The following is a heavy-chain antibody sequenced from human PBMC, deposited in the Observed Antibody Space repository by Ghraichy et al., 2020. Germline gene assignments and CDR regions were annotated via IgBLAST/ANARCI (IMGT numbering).Heavy chain of an antibody. J-gene: IGHJ4*02. CDR1: GFSLSTSGVG. V-gene: IGHV2-5*01. CDR3: AHIPRGGYCSSTSCYVGYFDY. D-gene: IGHD2-2*01. CDR2: IYWNDDK. Sequence: SGPTLVQPTQTLTLTCTFSGFSLSTSGVGVGWIRQPPGKALEWLALIYWNDDKRYSPSLKSRLTITKDTSKNQVVLTMTNMDPVDTATYYCAHIPRGGYCSSTSCYVGYFDYWGQGTLVTVSS.